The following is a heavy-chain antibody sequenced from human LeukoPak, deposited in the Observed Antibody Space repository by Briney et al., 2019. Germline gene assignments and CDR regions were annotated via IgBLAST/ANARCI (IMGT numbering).Heavy chain of an antibody. V-gene: IGHV3-30*18. J-gene: IGHJ4*02. CDR3: AKDGLSGSAQRYFFDY. CDR2: ISHDGSNK. D-gene: IGHD3-22*01. CDR1: GFIFSSYG. Sequence: GRSLRLSCAASGFIFSSYGMHWVRQAPGKGLEWVAIISHDGSNKYYADSVKGRFTISRDNSKNSLYLQMNSPRAEDTAVYYCAKDGLSGSAQRYFFDYWGQGSLVIVSS.